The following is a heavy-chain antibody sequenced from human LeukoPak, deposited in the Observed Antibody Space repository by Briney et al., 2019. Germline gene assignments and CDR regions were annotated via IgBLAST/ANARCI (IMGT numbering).Heavy chain of an antibody. CDR3: ARDSPPGRSSGRYGAFDI. J-gene: IGHJ3*02. D-gene: IGHD6-19*01. V-gene: IGHV3-53*01. Sequence: GGSLRLSCAASGFTVSSNYMRWVRQAPGKGLEWVSVIYSDGSTYYADSVKGRFTISRDNSKNTLYLQMNSLRAEDTAVYYCARDSPPGRSSGRYGAFDIWGQGTMVTVSS. CDR1: GFTVSSNY. CDR2: IYSDGST.